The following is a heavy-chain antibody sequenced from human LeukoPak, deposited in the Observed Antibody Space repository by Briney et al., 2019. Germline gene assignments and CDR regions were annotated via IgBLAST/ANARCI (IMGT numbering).Heavy chain of an antibody. J-gene: IGHJ4*02. CDR1: GSTFSSYA. Sequence: SVKVSCKASGSTFSSYAISWVRQAPGQGLEWMGGIIPIFGTANYAQKFQGRVTITTDESTSTAYMELSSLRSEDTAVYYCATCSSWFHIAFFDYWGQGTLVTVSS. CDR3: ATCSSWFHIAFFDY. D-gene: IGHD6-13*01. V-gene: IGHV1-69*05. CDR2: IIPIFGTA.